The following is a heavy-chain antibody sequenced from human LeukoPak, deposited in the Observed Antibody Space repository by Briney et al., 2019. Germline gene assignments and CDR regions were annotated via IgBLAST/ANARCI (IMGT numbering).Heavy chain of an antibody. CDR3: ARGRGTPNTNRDFYFYYYMDV. CDR2: INPTSGNT. D-gene: IGHD1/OR15-1a*01. Sequence: ASVKVSCKASGYTFTNYDINWVRQAAGQGLEWVGWINPTSGNTGYAQKFQGRVTITRNTSISTAYMELSSLRSEDMATYYCARGRGTPNTNRDFYFYYYMDVWGRGTAVTVSS. J-gene: IGHJ6*03. CDR1: GYTFTNYD. V-gene: IGHV1-8*03.